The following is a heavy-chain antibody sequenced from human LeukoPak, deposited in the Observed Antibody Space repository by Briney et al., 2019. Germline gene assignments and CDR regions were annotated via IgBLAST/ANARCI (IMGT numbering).Heavy chain of an antibody. Sequence: ASVKVSCKVSGYTFTSYGINWVRQAPGQGLEWMGWISAYNGNTNYAQSVQGRVTMTTDTSTGTAYMELRSLRSDDTAVYYCAREGDYYDSSGYYYNYWGQGTLVTVSS. V-gene: IGHV1-18*01. D-gene: IGHD3-22*01. CDR3: AREGDYYDSSGYYYNY. CDR2: ISAYNGNT. CDR1: GYTFTSYG. J-gene: IGHJ4*02.